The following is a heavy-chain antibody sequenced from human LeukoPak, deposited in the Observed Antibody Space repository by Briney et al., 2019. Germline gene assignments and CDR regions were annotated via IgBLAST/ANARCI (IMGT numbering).Heavy chain of an antibody. Sequence: PGGSLRLSCAASGFTFSIYTMSWVPHAPEKGLECVSAISVSGVSTYYADSVKGRVTISRDNSKSTLYLQMNSLRAQDTAVYYCAKGSYCSGGSCYSEFDYWGQGTLVTVSS. J-gene: IGHJ4*02. CDR3: AKGSYCSGGSCYSEFDY. CDR1: GFTFSIYT. D-gene: IGHD2-15*01. V-gene: IGHV3-23*01. CDR2: ISVSGVST.